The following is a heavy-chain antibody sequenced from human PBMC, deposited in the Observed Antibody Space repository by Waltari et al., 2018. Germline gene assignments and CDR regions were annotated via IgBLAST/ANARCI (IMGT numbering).Heavy chain of an antibody. V-gene: IGHV4-39*02. J-gene: IGHJ4*02. CDR3: ARRPMGAAFDS. D-gene: IGHD3-16*01. CDR1: GDSMTNSKYY. Sequence: QLQMHESGPGLVKSSETLSLTCTVSGDSMTNSKYYWAWIRQPPGKGLAGIGDIYYSWTSFYNPSLMSRLTISADTSKNHFSLSLTSVTVADTAIYYCARRPMGAAFDSWGQGVLVTISS. CDR2: IYYSWTS.